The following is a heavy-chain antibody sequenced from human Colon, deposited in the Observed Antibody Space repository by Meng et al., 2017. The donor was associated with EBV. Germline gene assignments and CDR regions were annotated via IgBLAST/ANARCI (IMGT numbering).Heavy chain of an antibody. D-gene: IGHD2-2*03. V-gene: IGHV4-61*01. J-gene: IGHJ4*02. CDR2: FYYIGSA. CDR1: GESVNRGSYY. Sequence: QGQRQESGPGLVNPSDTLSLTCTVSGESVNRGSYYWSWIRQPPGKGLEWIGSFYYIGSANYNPSLKSRVTILIDTSRNQFSLNLRSVTAADTAVYYCARDPSLDPTPFDYWGQGILVTVSS. CDR3: ARDPSLDPTPFDY.